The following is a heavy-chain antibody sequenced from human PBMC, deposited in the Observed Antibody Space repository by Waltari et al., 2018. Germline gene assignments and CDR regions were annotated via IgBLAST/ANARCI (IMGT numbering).Heavy chain of an antibody. CDR1: GFTFSSNP. CDR2: ISYDGGYI. J-gene: IGHJ4*02. V-gene: IGHV3-30*01. D-gene: IGHD3-22*01. Sequence: QVQLVESGGGVVQPGRSLRLSCAASGFTFSSNPLHWVRQAPGKGLEWVAVISYDGGYIYYADSVKGRFTISRDNSKNMLYLQMNSLRAEDTAVYHCARGTNYYDSSGRWYLDYWVQGTLVTVSS. CDR3: ARGTNYYDSSGRWYLDY.